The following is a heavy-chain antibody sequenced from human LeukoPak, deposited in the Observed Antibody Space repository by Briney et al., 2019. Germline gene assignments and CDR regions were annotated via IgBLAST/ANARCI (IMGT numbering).Heavy chain of an antibody. CDR3: ARDRVSAAVYYYYGMDV. Sequence: GGSLRLSCAASGFTFSSYWMSWVRQAPGKGLEWVSSINSRSTYVYYADSVKGRFTISRDNAKKSLYLQMNSLRAEDTAIYYCARDRVSAAVYYYYGMDVWGQGTKVIVSS. V-gene: IGHV3-21*01. CDR2: INSRSTYV. J-gene: IGHJ6*02. CDR1: GFTFSSYW. D-gene: IGHD5/OR15-5a*01.